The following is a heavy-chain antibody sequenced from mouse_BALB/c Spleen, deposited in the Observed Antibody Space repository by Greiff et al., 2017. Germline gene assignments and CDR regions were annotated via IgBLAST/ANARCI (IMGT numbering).Heavy chain of an antibody. Sequence: EVQRVESGGGLVKPGGSLKLSCAASGFTFSSYAMSWVRQTPEKRLEWVASISSGGSTYYPDSVKGRFTISRDNARNILYLQMSSLRSEDTAMYYCARGSLYYRYDGYAMDYWGQGTSVTVSS. J-gene: IGHJ4*01. CDR3: ARGSLYYRYDGYAMDY. CDR2: ISSGGST. CDR1: GFTFSSYA. V-gene: IGHV5-6-5*01. D-gene: IGHD2-14*01.